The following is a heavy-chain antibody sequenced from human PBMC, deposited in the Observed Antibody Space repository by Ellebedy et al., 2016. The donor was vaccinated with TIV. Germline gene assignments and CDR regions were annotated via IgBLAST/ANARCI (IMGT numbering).Heavy chain of an antibody. CDR2: IHAGNGDT. CDR1: GDTFTSHA. CDR3: TRTSDSGTYYSYYYGMDV. Sequence: AASVKVSCKAPGDTFTSHAMHWVRQAPGQRPEWMGWIHAGNGDTSYSQKFQGRVTLTRDTSASTAYMELSSLRSEDTAVYYCTRTSDSGTYYSYYYGMDVWGQGTTVTVSS. V-gene: IGHV1-3*01. D-gene: IGHD3-10*01. J-gene: IGHJ6*02.